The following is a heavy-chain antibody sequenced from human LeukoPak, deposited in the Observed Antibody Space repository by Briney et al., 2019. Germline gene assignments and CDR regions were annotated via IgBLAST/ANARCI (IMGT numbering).Heavy chain of an antibody. Sequence: SETLSLTCTVSGGSISSYYWSWIRQPPGKGLEWIGYIYYSGSTNYNPSLKSRVTISVDTSKNQFSLKLSSVTAADTAVYYCARVRYCSSTSCYEGAFDIWGQGTMVTVSP. D-gene: IGHD2-2*01. CDR1: GGSISSYY. J-gene: IGHJ3*02. CDR2: IYYSGST. V-gene: IGHV4-59*01. CDR3: ARVRYCSSTSCYEGAFDI.